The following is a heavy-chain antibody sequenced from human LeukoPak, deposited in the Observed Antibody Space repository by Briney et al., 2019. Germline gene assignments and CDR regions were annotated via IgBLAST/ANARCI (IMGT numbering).Heavy chain of an antibody. V-gene: IGHV3-23*01. CDR2: ISGSGGST. Sequence: GALRLSCAASGFTFSSYAMSWVRQAPGKGLEWVSAISGSGGSTYYADSVKGRFTISRDNSKNTLYLQMNSLRAEDTAVYYCARDSRFQYSGYDYWGQGTLVTVSS. D-gene: IGHD5-12*01. CDR1: GFTFSSYA. J-gene: IGHJ4*02. CDR3: ARDSRFQYSGYDY.